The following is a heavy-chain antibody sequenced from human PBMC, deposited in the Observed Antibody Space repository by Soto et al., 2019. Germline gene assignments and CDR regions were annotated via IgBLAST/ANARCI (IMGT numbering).Heavy chain of an antibody. V-gene: IGHV2-5*02. D-gene: IGHD3-9*01. CDR3: AHSLYYDILTGYYNERYFDY. Sequence: SGPTLVKPTQTLTLTCTFSGFSLSTSGVGVGWIRQPPGKALEWLALIYWDDDKRYSPSLKSRLTITKDTSKNQVVLTMTNMDPVDTATYYCAHSLYYDILTGYYNERYFDYWGQGTLVTVSS. CDR2: IYWDDDK. J-gene: IGHJ4*02. CDR1: GFSLSTSGVG.